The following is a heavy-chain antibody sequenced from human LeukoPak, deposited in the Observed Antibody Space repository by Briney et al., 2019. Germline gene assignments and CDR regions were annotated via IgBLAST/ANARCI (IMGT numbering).Heavy chain of an antibody. Sequence: SDTLSLTCTVSGGSISSYYWSWIRQPAGKGLEWIGRIYTSGSTNYNPSLKSRVTMSVDTSKNQFSLKLSSVTAADPAVYYCARDNSLYYSNVYYYYGMDVWGQGTTVTVSS. D-gene: IGHD4-11*01. CDR2: IYTSGST. CDR1: GGSISSYY. V-gene: IGHV4-4*07. J-gene: IGHJ6*02. CDR3: ARDNSLYYSNVYYYYGMDV.